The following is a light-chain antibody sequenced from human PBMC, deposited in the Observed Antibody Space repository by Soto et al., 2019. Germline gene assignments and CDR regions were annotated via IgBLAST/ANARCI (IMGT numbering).Light chain of an antibody. CDR1: QSISSY. V-gene: IGKV1-39*01. Sequence: DIQMTQSPSSLSASVGDRVTITCRASQSISSYLNWYQQKPGKAPKLLIYAASSLQSGVPSRFSGSGSGTDFTLTISSPQPEDFANYYCQQSYSTPPTFGQGTKVEIK. CDR2: AAS. CDR3: QQSYSTPPT. J-gene: IGKJ1*01.